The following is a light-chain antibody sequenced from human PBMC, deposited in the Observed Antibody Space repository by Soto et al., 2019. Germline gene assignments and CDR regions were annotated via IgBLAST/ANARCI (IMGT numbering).Light chain of an antibody. J-gene: IGKJ4*01. V-gene: IGKV3-11*01. CDR2: DAS. Sequence: EIVLTQSPGTLSLSPGERATLSCTASQTVSDYIAWYQKKPGQPPRLLIYDASNRATGIPARFSGSGSGTDFTLTISSLEPEDFALYCCQQRVSRPLTFGGGTRVEI. CDR1: QTVSDY. CDR3: QQRVSRPLT.